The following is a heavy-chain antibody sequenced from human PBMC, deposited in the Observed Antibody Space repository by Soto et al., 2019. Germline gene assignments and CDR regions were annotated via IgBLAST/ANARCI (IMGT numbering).Heavy chain of an antibody. CDR3: AMVDNYVTPTPQDV. V-gene: IGHV1-18*01. Sequence: ASVKVSCKASGYTFTIYGISWVRQAPGQGLEWMGWISAYNGNTNYAQKLQGRVTMTTDTSTSTAYMDLGSLTSDDTAVYYCAMVDNYVTPTPQDVWGQGTTVTVSS. CDR1: GYTFTIYG. CDR2: ISAYNGNT. D-gene: IGHD3-16*01. J-gene: IGHJ6*02.